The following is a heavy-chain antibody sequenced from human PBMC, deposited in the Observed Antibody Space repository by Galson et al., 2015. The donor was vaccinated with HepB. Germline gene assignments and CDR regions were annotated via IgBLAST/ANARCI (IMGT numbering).Heavy chain of an antibody. D-gene: IGHD2-2*02. CDR1: GYTFTSYY. Sequence: SVKVSCKASGYTFTSYYMHWVRQAPGQGPEWMGIINPSGGSTSYAQKFQGRVTMTRDTSTSTVYMELSSLRSEDTAVYYCARLVIVVVPAAIRTPVDAFDIWGQGTMVTVSS. CDR3: ARLVIVVVPAAIRTPVDAFDI. V-gene: IGHV1-46*01. J-gene: IGHJ3*02. CDR2: INPSGGST.